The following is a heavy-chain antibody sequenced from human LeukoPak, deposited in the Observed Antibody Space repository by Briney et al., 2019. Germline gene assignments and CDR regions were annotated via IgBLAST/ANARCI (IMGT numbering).Heavy chain of an antibody. V-gene: IGHV4-59*08. CDR1: SGSISSYY. CDR2: MYHSGST. Sequence: SETLSLTCTVSSGSISSYYWSWLRQPPGKGLEWIGYMYHSGSTNYNPSLKSRVTISVDTSNNQFSLKLRSVTAADTAVYYCARHLFRGATSAFDVWGQGTMVTVFS. J-gene: IGHJ3*01. CDR3: ARHLFRGATSAFDV. D-gene: IGHD3-10*01.